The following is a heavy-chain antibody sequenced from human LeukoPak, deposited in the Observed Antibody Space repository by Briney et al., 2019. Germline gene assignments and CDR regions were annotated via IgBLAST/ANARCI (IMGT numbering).Heavy chain of an antibody. D-gene: IGHD3-16*02. CDR2: IYYSGST. Sequence: SETLSLTCTVSGGSISSYYWSWIRQPPGKGLEWIGYIYYSGSTNYNPSLKSRVTISVDTSKNQFSLKLSSVTAADTAVYYCARVPLTVTDHGDYWGQGTLVTVSS. CDR1: GGSISSYY. CDR3: ARVPLTVTDHGDY. J-gene: IGHJ4*02. V-gene: IGHV4-59*01.